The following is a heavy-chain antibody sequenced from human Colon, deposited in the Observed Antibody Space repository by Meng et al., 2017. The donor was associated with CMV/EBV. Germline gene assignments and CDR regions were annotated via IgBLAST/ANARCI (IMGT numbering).Heavy chain of an antibody. CDR3: ATRGT. CDR2: IHSGGTQPT. Sequence: EVQLVQSGGGLVQPGGSLRLSCAASGFSVSSDIMTWVRQTPGKGLEWVSIIHSGGTQPTFYADSVKGRFTISRDNSKESLYLQMNSLRVEDTAVYYCATRGTGGQGTMVTVSA. CDR1: GFSVSSDI. V-gene: IGHV3-66*01. J-gene: IGHJ4*02. D-gene: IGHD1-1*01.